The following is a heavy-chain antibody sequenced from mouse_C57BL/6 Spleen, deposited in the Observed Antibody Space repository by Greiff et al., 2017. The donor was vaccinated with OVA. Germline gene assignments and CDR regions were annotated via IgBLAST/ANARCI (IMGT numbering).Heavy chain of an antibody. V-gene: IGHV1-69*01. CDR2: IDPSDSYT. CDR1: GYTFTSYW. Sequence: QVQLQQPGAELVMPVASVKLSCKASGYTFTSYWMHWVKQRPGQGLEWIGEIDPSDSYTNYNQKFKGKSTLTVDKSSSTAYMQLSSLTSEDSAVYYCAIRGYWGQGTTLTVSS. J-gene: IGHJ2*01. D-gene: IGHD3-2*02. CDR3: AIRGY.